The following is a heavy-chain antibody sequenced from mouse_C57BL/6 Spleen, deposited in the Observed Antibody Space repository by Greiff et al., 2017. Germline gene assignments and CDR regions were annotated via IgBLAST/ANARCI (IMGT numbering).Heavy chain of an antibody. V-gene: IGHV1-9*01. CDR2: ICTDSGGT. D-gene: IGHD1-3*01. Sequence: VQLQQSGPELMKPGASVKLSCKASGYTFTGYWIEWVKQRPGHGLEWIGEICTDSGGTNYNEKFKDKATITVDTSSNTAYMELVSLTTKDSAVYYCARGEHLNFASDYWGQGTSLTVSS. J-gene: IGHJ2*02. CDR1: GYTFTGYW. CDR3: ARGEHLNFASDY.